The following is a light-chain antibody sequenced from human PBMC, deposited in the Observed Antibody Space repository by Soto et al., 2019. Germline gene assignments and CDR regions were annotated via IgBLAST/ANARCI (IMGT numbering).Light chain of an antibody. Sequence: QSALTQPASVSGSPGQSITISCTGTSSDVGSYNLVSWYQQHPGKAPKLMIFEGSKRPSGVSNRFSGSKSGNTASLTISGLQGEDEADYYCCSYAAGDSAVFGGGTQLTVL. CDR1: SSDVGSYNL. V-gene: IGLV2-23*01. J-gene: IGLJ7*01. CDR2: EGS. CDR3: CSYAAGDSAV.